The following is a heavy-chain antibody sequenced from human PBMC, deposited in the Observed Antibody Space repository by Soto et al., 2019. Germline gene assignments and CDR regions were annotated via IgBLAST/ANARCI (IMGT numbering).Heavy chain of an antibody. CDR1: GFTFSSYA. D-gene: IGHD1-1*01. Sequence: SGFTFSSYATSWVRQAPGKGLEWVSAISGSGGSTYYADPMEGRFTVSRDNAKNSLYLQMNSLRADDTAVYYCARGNLDNYYGLDVWGQGTPVTVSS. J-gene: IGHJ6*02. CDR2: ISGSGGST. V-gene: IGHV3-23*01. CDR3: ARGNLDNYYGLDV.